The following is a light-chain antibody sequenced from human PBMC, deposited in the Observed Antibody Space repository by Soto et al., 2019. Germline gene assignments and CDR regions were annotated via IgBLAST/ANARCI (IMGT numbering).Light chain of an antibody. V-gene: IGKV3-20*01. CDR1: QSVSSSY. J-gene: IGKJ5*01. Sequence: EIVLTQSPGTLSLSPGEIATLSCRASQSVSSSYLAWYQQKPGQAPRLLIYGASSRATGIPDRFSGSGSGTDFTLTISRLEPEDFAVYYCQQYGSSPPLTFGQGTRLEIK. CDR2: GAS. CDR3: QQYGSSPPLT.